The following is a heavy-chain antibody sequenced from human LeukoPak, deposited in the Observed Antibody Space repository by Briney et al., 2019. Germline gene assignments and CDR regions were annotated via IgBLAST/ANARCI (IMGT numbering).Heavy chain of an antibody. CDR2: ISGSGGYT. CDR3: AKEGGSGWYYFDY. J-gene: IGHJ4*02. V-gene: IGHV3-23*01. Sequence: SGGSLRLSCATSEFTFSSYAMSWVRQAPGKGLEWVSGISGSGGYTYYADSVKGRFTISRDNSKNTLYLQMNSLRAEDTAIYYCAKEGGSGWYYFDYWGQGTLVTVSS. CDR1: EFTFSSYA. D-gene: IGHD6-19*01.